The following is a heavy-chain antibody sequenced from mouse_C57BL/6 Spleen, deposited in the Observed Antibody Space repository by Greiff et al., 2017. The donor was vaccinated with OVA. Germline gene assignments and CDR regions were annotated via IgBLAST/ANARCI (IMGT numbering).Heavy chain of an antibody. CDR3: TRDNGYLDY. J-gene: IGHJ2*01. Sequence: EVHLVESGEGLVKPGGSLKLSCEASGFTFSNYTMSWVRQTPEKRLEWVAYISSGGDYIYYADTVKGRFTISRDNARNTLYLQMSSLKSEDTAMYYCTRDNGYLDYWGQGTTLTVSS. V-gene: IGHV5-9-1*02. CDR1: GFTFSNYT. CDR2: ISSGGDYI. D-gene: IGHD1-1*02.